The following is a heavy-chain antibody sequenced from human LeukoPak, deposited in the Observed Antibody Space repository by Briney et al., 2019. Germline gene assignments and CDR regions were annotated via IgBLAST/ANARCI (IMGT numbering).Heavy chain of an antibody. CDR1: GGTFSSYA. D-gene: IGHD2-2*02. J-gene: IGHJ4*02. Sequence: ASVKVSCKASGGTFSSYAISWVRQAPGQGLEWMGRIIPILGIANYAQKFQGRVTITADESTSTAYMELSSLRSEDTAVYYCARGRRACSSTSCYIWHDYWGQGTLVTVSS. V-gene: IGHV1-69*04. CDR3: ARGRRACSSTSCYIWHDY. CDR2: IIPILGIA.